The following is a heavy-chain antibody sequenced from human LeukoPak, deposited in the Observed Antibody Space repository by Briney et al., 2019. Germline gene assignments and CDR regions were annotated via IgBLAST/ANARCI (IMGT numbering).Heavy chain of an antibody. D-gene: IGHD3-10*01. J-gene: IGHJ4*02. CDR2: IYYSRTT. CDR3: ARDRGSAGGFDY. Sequence: PSETLSLTCTVSGASVSSGNYYWSWIRQPPGKGLEWIAYIYYSRTTNYSPSLKSRVTISVDTSKNQFSLKLSSVTAADTAVYFCARDRGSAGGFDYWGQGILVTVSS. CDR1: GASVSSGNYY. V-gene: IGHV4-61*01.